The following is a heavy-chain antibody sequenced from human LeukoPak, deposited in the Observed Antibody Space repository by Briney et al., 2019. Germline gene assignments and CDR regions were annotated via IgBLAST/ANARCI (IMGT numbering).Heavy chain of an antibody. CDR1: GFTFSSYW. V-gene: IGHV3-7*01. Sequence: GGSLRLSCAASGFTFSSYWMSWVRQAPGKGLEWVANIKQDGNEKYYVDSVKGRFTISRDNAKNSLYLQMNSLRAEDAAVYYCARGGGRYCSGGSSYSHYYGMDVWGQGTTVTVSS. CDR3: ARGGGRYCSGGSSYSHYYGMDV. J-gene: IGHJ6*02. D-gene: IGHD2-15*01. CDR2: IKQDGNEK.